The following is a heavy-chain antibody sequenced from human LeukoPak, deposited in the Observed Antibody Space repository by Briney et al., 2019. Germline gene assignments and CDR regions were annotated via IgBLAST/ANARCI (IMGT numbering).Heavy chain of an antibody. CDR3: ARVQYQLLYRRHFDS. V-gene: IGHV1-18*01. CDR2: ISAYNANT. J-gene: IGHJ4*02. CDR1: GYTLSKYA. Sequence: ASVKVSCKASGYTLSKYALSWMRQAPGQGLEWMGWISAYNANTNYAQKLQGRVTMTTDTSTNTAYMELRSLRYDDTAVYYCARVQYQLLYRRHFDSWGQGTLVTVSS. D-gene: IGHD2-2*02.